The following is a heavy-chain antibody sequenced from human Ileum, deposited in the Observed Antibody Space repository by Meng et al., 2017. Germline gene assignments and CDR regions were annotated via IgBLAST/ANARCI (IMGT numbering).Heavy chain of an antibody. CDR2: IYWSGTST. Sequence: GESLKISCSASGFTFDDYGMSWVRQAPGKGLEWISGIYWSGTSTGYADSVKGRLTLSRDNAKNSLSLQMNSLKAEDPALYYCARAASGSYSEHYYDYWGQGTLVTVSS. CDR3: ARAASGSYSEHYYDY. J-gene: IGHJ4*02. V-gene: IGHV3-20*04. CDR1: GFTFDDYG. D-gene: IGHD3-10*01.